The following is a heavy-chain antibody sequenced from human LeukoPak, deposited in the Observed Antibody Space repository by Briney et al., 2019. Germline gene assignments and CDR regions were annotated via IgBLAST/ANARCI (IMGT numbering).Heavy chain of an antibody. CDR1: GFSFSHYR. CDR3: ARDFEERGYYLADFDY. J-gene: IGHJ4*02. D-gene: IGHD3-22*01. CDR2: IGASSSYI. V-gene: IGHV3-21*01. Sequence: PGGSLRLSCAASGFSFSHYRMNWVRQAPGRGLEWVACIGASSSYIYYADSVKGRFTISRDNANNALYLQMNSLRAEDTAVYYCARDFEERGYYLADFDYWGQATLVTVSS.